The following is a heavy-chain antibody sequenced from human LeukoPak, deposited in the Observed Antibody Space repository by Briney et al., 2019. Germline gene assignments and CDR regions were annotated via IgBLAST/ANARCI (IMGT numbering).Heavy chain of an antibody. D-gene: IGHD3-10*01. J-gene: IGHJ4*02. CDR2: ISGSDDNT. CDR3: AKAIMVRVVMFSFAY. V-gene: IGHV3-23*01. Sequence: PGGSLRLSCAASGFTFNNYAMSWVRQAPGKGLEWVSGISGSDDNTYYADSVKGRFTISRDNSKYTLYLQMISLRAKDTATYYCAKAIMVRVVMFSFAYWGQGTPVTVSS. CDR1: GFTFNNYA.